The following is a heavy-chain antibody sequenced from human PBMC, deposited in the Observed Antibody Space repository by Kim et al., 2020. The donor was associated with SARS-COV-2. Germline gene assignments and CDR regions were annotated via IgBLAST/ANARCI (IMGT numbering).Heavy chain of an antibody. Sequence: SVKVSCKASGGTFSSYAISWVRQAPGQGLEWMGRIIPILGIANYAQKFQGRVTITADKSTSTAYMELSSLRSEDTAVYYCARDRMVRGVIIAYYFDYWGQGTLVTVSS. V-gene: IGHV1-69*04. J-gene: IGHJ4*02. CDR2: IIPILGIA. CDR1: GGTFSSYA. CDR3: ARDRMVRGVIIAYYFDY. D-gene: IGHD3-10*01.